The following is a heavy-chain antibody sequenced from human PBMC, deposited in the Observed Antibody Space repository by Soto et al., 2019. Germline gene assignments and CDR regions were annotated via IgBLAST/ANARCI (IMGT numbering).Heavy chain of an antibody. V-gene: IGHV3-23*01. CDR1: GFTFGTYA. CDR2: ISDSDGRT. Sequence: EVQLLESGGGLVQPGGSLRLSCAASGFTFGTYAMAWIRQAPGKGLEWVSAISDSDGRTYHAASVKGRFTISRDNFKNTLYLQMNRLRAEDTAVYYCARIWGSTSGYYYYGMDVWGQGTTVTVSS. D-gene: IGHD6-6*01. CDR3: ARIWGSTSGYYYYGMDV. J-gene: IGHJ6*02.